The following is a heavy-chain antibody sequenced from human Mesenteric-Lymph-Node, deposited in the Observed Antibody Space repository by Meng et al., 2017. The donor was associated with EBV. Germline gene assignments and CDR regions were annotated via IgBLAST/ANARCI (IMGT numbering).Heavy chain of an antibody. CDR3: ATGLYGDYALAN. J-gene: IGHJ4*02. CDR2: IYYSGST. D-gene: IGHD4-17*01. V-gene: IGHV4-61*01. CDR1: GGSVSSGTYY. Sequence: QVQLQESGPGLVKPSETLSLTCTVSGGSVSSGTYYWSWTRQPPGKGLEWIGYIYYSGSTNYNPSLKSRVTISVDTSKNQFSLKLSSVTAADTAVYYCATGLYGDYALANWGQGTLVTVSS.